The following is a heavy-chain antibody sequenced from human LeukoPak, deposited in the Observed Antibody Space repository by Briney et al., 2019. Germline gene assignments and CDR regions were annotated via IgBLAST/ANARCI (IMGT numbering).Heavy chain of an antibody. V-gene: IGHV1-2*02. CDR2: INPNSGDT. J-gene: IGHJ4*02. CDR1: GYTFTGYY. D-gene: IGHD2-8*01. Sequence: GASVKVSCRASGYTFTGYYMHWVRQAPGQGLEWMGWINPNSGDTNYAQKFQGRVTMTRDTSISTAYMALSRLTSDDTAVYYCARQINGYFDYWGQGTLVTVSS. CDR3: ARQINGYFDY.